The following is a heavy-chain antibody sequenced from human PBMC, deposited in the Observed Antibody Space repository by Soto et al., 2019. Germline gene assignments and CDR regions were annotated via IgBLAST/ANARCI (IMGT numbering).Heavy chain of an antibody. CDR3: QTYDYISGTYRYRWAY. J-gene: IGHJ4*02. V-gene: IGHV3-15*01. D-gene: IGHD3-16*02. CDR2: ILSKRDGGRT. CDR1: GFSFSESW. Sequence: PGGSLRLSCVTSGFSFSESWMSWVRQAPGEGLEWVARILSKRDGGRTDYAPPVKDRFLISRDDSKDTMYLEMNSLKIEDTAVYYCQTYDYISGTYRYRWAYWGRGTLVTVSS.